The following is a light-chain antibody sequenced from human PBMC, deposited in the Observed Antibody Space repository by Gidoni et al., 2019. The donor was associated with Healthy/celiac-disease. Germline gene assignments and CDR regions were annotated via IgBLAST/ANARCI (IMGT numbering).Light chain of an antibody. CDR2: GAS. V-gene: IGKV3-20*01. CDR1: QSVSSSY. J-gene: IGKJ1*01. CDR3: QQYGSSPT. Sequence: EIVLTQSPGTLSLSPGERATLSCRASQSVSSSYLAWYQLQPGQAPRLLIYGASSRATGIPDRFSGSGSGTYFTLTISRLEPEDFAVYYCQQYGSSPTFGQGTKVEIK.